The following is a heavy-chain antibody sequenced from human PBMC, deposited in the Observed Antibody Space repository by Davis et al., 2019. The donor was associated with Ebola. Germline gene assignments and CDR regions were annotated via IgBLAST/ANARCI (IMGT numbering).Heavy chain of an antibody. V-gene: IGHV4-34*01. Sequence: MPSETLSLTCAVYGGSFSGYYWSWIRQPPGKGLEWIGEINHSGSTNYNPSLKSRVTISVDTSKNQFSLKLSSVTAADTAVYYCAREKYYYGSGSYGVDYYYYGMDVWGQGTTVTVSS. CDR2: INHSGST. CDR1: GGSFSGYY. D-gene: IGHD3-10*01. CDR3: AREKYYYGSGSYGVDYYYYGMDV. J-gene: IGHJ6*02.